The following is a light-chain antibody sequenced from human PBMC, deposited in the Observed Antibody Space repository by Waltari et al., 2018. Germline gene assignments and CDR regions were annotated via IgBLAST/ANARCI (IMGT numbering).Light chain of an antibody. V-gene: IGLV2-14*03. J-gene: IGLJ1*01. Sequence: QSALTQPASVSGSPGQSITISCSGTSSDVGTSHYVSWYQQHPGKAPKRMIYDVTKRPSGIANRFSGSKSGNTASLTIAGLQAEDEADYYCSSYTTSSTVYVFGTGTKVTVL. CDR2: DVT. CDR1: SSDVGTSHY. CDR3: SSYTTSSTVYV.